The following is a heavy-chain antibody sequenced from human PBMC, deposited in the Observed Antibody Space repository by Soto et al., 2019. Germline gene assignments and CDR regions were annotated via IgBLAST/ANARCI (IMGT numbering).Heavy chain of an antibody. Sequence: SETLSLTCTVSGGSINNYHGSWVRQAPGKGLERVGHIYYSGDTNYNPSLKSRVSFSVDTSKNQFSLRLTSMTAADTAVYYCARGHGSGGACGLDVWGQGTTVTVSS. CDR2: IYYSGDT. CDR1: GGSINNYH. D-gene: IGHD3-10*01. CDR3: ARGHGSGGACGLDV. V-gene: IGHV4-59*01. J-gene: IGHJ6*02.